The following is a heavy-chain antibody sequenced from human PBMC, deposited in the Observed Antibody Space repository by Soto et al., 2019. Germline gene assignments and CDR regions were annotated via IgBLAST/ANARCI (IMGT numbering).Heavy chain of an antibody. CDR2: ISTGSSTI. CDR1: GFTFSSYS. J-gene: IGHJ3*02. D-gene: IGHD3-22*01. Sequence: GGSLRLSCAASGFTFSSYSMNWVRQAPGKGLEWVSYISTGSSTIYYADSVKGRFTISRDNAKNSLYLHMNSLRDEDTAVYYCARDIHDSNGYYHDAFDIWGQGTMVTVSS. CDR3: ARDIHDSNGYYHDAFDI. V-gene: IGHV3-48*02.